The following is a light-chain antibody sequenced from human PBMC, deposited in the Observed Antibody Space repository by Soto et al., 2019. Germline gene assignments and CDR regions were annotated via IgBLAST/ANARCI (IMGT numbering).Light chain of an antibody. CDR1: SSNIGAGHD. J-gene: IGLJ2*01. V-gene: IGLV1-40*01. CDR3: AAWDDSLNGLL. CDR2: GNT. Sequence: QSVLTQPPSVSGAPGQRVTISCTGSSSNIGAGHDVHWYQQLPGTAPKLLIYGNTNRASGVPERISGSKSGTSASLAITGLQAEDEADYYCAAWDDSLNGLLFGGGTKLTVL.